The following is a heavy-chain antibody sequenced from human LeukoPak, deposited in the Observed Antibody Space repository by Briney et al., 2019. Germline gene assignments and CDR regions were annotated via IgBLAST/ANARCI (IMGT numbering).Heavy chain of an antibody. J-gene: IGHJ4*02. Sequence: PSETLSLTCSASGDSMTNYYWSWIRQPPGKGLEWIGYIYYSGATSYNPSLESRVTISEDTSKNQFSLRLSSVTAADTAVYYCARSVVLYYFDYWGQGTLVTVSS. CDR3: ARSVVLYYFDY. V-gene: IGHV4-59*01. D-gene: IGHD2-15*01. CDR1: GDSMTNYY. CDR2: IYYSGAT.